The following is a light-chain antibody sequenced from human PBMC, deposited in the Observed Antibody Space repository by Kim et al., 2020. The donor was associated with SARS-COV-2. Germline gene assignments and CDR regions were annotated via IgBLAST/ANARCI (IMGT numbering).Light chain of an antibody. J-gene: IGKJ2*01. CDR3: QQYGSSPGT. CDR1: QSVSNSF. CDR2: HAY. Sequence: LSPGERATLSGRASQSVSNSFLAWYQQKPGQAPRLLIYHAYSRVNGIPDRLSGIGSGTDFTLIISRLEPEDFAVYYCQQYGSSPGTFGQGTKLEI. V-gene: IGKV3-20*01.